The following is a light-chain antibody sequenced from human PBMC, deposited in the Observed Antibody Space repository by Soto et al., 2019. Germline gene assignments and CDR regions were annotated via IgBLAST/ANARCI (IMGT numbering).Light chain of an antibody. CDR3: QQLNSYPLT. CDR1: QDISNY. CDR2: AAS. J-gene: IGKJ3*01. V-gene: IGKV1-9*01. Sequence: DIQLTQSPSFLSASVGDRVTITCRASQDISNYLVGYQQKPGKAPKPLIYAASTLQSGVPSRFSGSGSGTEFTLTISSLQPEDCATYYCQQLNSYPLTFGPGTNVDIK.